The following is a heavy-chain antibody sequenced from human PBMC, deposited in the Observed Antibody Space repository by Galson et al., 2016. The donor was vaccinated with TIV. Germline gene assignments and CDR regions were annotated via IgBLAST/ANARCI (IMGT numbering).Heavy chain of an antibody. CDR2: IIPVFGTT. V-gene: IGHV1-69*13. CDR1: GGTFSFYA. D-gene: IGHD3-22*01. CDR3: ARGDQYSSGLVTDA. J-gene: IGHJ5*02. Sequence: SVKVSCKASGGTFSFYAINWVRQAPGQGLEWMGRIIPVFGTTDYAQKFRGRVTFTVDESTSTAFMELGSLRSEDTAVYDCARGDQYSSGLVTDAWGQGTLVTVSS.